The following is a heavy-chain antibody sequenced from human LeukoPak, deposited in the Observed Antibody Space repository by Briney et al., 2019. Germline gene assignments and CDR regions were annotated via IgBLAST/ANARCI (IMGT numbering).Heavy chain of an antibody. CDR1: GYTFNGYY. V-gene: IGHV1-2*06. CDR2: INPDSGGA. J-gene: IGHJ4*02. CDR3: ARESLFWRGSKSFDY. Sequence: GASVKVSCKASGYTFNGYYIHWVRQAPGQGLEWMGRINPDSGGANYAQKFEGRVTMTRDTSINTAYMELRRLRSDDTAVYYCARESLFWRGSKSFDYWGQGTLVTVSS. D-gene: IGHD3-3*01.